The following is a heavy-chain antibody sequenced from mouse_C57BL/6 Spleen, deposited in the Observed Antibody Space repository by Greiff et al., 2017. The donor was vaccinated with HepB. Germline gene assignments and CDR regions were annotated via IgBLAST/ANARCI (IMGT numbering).Heavy chain of an antibody. Sequence: EVQLVESGGGLVKPGGSLKLSCAASGFTFSSYAMSWVRQTPEKRLEWVATISDGGSYTYYPDNVKGRFTISRDNAKNNLYRQMSHLKSEDTAMYYCARGGRSDDWGQGTTLTVSS. CDR2: ISDGGSYT. J-gene: IGHJ2*01. D-gene: IGHD1-1*01. V-gene: IGHV5-4*01. CDR1: GFTFSSYA. CDR3: ARGGRSDD.